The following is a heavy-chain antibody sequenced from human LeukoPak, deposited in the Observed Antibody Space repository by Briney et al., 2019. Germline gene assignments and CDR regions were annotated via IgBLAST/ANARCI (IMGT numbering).Heavy chain of an antibody. CDR3: ARSTHSSSWYGAFDI. CDR2: IYTSGST. D-gene: IGHD6-13*01. V-gene: IGHV4-4*07. J-gene: IGHJ3*02. Sequence: PSETLSLTCTVSGGSISSYYWSWIRQPAGKGLEWIGRIYTSGSTNYNPSLKSRVTMSVDTSKNQFSLKLSSVTAADTAVYYCARSTHSSSWYGAFDIWGQGTMVTVSS. CDR1: GGSISSYY.